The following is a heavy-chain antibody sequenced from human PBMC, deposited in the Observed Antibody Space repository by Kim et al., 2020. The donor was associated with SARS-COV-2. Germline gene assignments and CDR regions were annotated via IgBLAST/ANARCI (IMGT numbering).Heavy chain of an antibody. Sequence: GGSLRLSCAASGFTFSSYGMHWVRQAPGKGLEWVAVISYDGSNKYYADSVKGRFTISRDNSKNTLYLQMNSLRAEDTAVYYCAKGRILPDFDYWGQGTLVTVSS. CDR1: GFTFSSYG. V-gene: IGHV3-30*18. J-gene: IGHJ4*02. CDR2: ISYDGSNK. CDR3: AKGRILPDFDY.